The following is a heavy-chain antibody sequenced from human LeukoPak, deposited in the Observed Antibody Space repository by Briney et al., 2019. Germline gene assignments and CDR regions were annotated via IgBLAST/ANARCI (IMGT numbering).Heavy chain of an antibody. CDR2: ISWDGGST. CDR3: AKDLRRLQTYYYMDV. J-gene: IGHJ6*03. Sequence: GGSLRLSCAASGFTFDDYTMHWVRQAPGKGLEWVSLISWDGGSTYYADSVKGRFTISRDNSKNSLYLQMNSLRTEDTALYYCAKDLRRLQTYYYMDVWGKGTTVTVSS. V-gene: IGHV3-43*01. D-gene: IGHD5-24*01. CDR1: GFTFDDYT.